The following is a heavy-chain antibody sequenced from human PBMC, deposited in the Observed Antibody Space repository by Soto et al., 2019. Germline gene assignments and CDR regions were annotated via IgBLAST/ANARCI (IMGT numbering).Heavy chain of an antibody. V-gene: IGHV3-21*01. Sequence: EVQLVESGGGLVKPGGSLRLSCAGSGFTFSSSSMNWVRQSPGKELEWVSSISGSSDYIYYADSVKGRFTISRDNAKTSLYLQMNSLRVEDTAVYHCARDPSYYGSGSDYPFDYWGQGTLVTVSS. CDR3: ARDPSYYGSGSDYPFDY. CDR2: ISGSSDYI. J-gene: IGHJ4*02. CDR1: GFTFSSSS. D-gene: IGHD3-10*01.